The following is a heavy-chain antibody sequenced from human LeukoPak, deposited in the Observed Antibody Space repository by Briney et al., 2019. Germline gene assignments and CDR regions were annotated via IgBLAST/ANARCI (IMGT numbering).Heavy chain of an antibody. V-gene: IGHV4-34*01. J-gene: IGHJ6*03. Sequence: SETLSRTCAVYGGSFSGYYWSWIRQPPGKGLEWMGEVNHSGSTNYNPSLKSRVTISVDTSKNQFSLKLSSVTAADTAVYYCARVPSQLVRGFYYYYYMDVWGKGTTVTVSS. CDR1: GGSFSGYY. D-gene: IGHD6-13*01. CDR2: VNHSGST. CDR3: ARVPSQLVRGFYYYYYMDV.